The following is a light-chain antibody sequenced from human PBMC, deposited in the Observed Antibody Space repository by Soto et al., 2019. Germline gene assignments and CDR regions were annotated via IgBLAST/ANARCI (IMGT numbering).Light chain of an antibody. CDR2: DTS. Sequence: EIVLTQSPATLSLSPGERATLSCRASQRVSSYLAWYQQKPGQAPRLLIYDTSNRATGIPARFSGSGSRTDFTLTISSLEPEDFAVYYCQQRSNWLLTFGGGTKVEIK. V-gene: IGKV3-11*01. CDR3: QQRSNWLLT. J-gene: IGKJ4*01. CDR1: QRVSSY.